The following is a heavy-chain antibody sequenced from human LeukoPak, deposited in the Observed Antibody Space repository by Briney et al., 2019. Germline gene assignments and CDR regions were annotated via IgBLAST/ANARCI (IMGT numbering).Heavy chain of an antibody. CDR3: EKTTAGYSSGRYHGCPVDY. CDR2: ISGSGGDT. Sequence: PGESLRLSCAASGCTFRSYGIYWVRQAPGQGLELVSVISGSGGDTYFEDSVNGRFTISRDNSKNTVFLQMDSLRADDTAVYYCEKTTAGYSSGRYHGCPVDYWGKGTLVTVSS. D-gene: IGHD6-19*01. J-gene: IGHJ4*02. CDR1: GCTFRSYG. V-gene: IGHV3-23*01.